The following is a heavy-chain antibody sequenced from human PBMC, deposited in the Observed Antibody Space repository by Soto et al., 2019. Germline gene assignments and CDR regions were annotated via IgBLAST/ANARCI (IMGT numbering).Heavy chain of an antibody. CDR2: IWYDGSNK. CDR1: GFTFSSYG. D-gene: IGHD6-13*01. CDR3: ARDCAAADYGMNV. Sequence: GGSLRLSCAASGFTFSSYGMHWVRQAPGKGLEWVAVIWYDGSNKYYADSVKGRFTISRDNSKNTLYLQMNSLRAEDTAVYYCARDCAAADYGMNVWGQGTTVTVSS. J-gene: IGHJ6*02. V-gene: IGHV3-33*01.